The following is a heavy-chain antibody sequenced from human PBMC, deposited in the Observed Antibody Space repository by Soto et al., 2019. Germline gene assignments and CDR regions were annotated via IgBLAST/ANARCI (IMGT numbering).Heavy chain of an antibody. D-gene: IGHD3-10*01. CDR2: IYHSGST. CDR1: GGSISSGDYY. Sequence: SETLSLTCTVSGGSISSGDYYWSWIRQPPGKGLEWIGYIYHSGSTYYNPSLKSRATISVDRSKNQLSLKLSSVTAADTAVYYCARGPPFGYWGQGTLVTVSS. V-gene: IGHV4-30-2*01. CDR3: ARGPPFGY. J-gene: IGHJ4*02.